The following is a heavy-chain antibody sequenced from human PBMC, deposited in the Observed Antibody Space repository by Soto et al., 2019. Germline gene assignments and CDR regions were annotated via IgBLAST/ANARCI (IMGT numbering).Heavy chain of an antibody. CDR1: GYSFTSYW. J-gene: IGHJ3*02. CDR3: ARTTAITMIVVVPGAFDI. V-gene: IGHV5-51*01. CDR2: IYPGDSDT. Sequence: RGESLKISCKGSGYSFTSYWIGWVRQMPGKGLEWMGIIYPGDSDTRYSPSFQGQVTISADKSISTAYLQWSSLKASDTAMYYCARTTAITMIVVVPGAFDIWGQGTMVTVSS. D-gene: IGHD3-22*01.